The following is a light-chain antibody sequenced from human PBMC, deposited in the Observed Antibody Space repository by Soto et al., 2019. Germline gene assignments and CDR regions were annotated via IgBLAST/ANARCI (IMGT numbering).Light chain of an antibody. CDR1: SSDVGGYNY. CDR3: SSYTSSSTVV. CDR2: DVS. V-gene: IGLV2-14*01. Sequence: ALTQPASVSGSPGQSITISCTGTSSDVGGYNYVSWYQQHPGKAPKLMIYDVSNRPSGVSNRFSGSRSGNTASLTISGLQAEDEADYYCSSYTSSSTVVFGGGTKLTVL. J-gene: IGLJ2*01.